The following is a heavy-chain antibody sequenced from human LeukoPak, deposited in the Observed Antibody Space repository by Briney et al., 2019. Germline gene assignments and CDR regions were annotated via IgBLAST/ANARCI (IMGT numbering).Heavy chain of an antibody. Sequence: GVSLRLSCAASGLTFSSYWMTWVRQAPGKGLEWVANIKDDGSERNYMDSVKGRFTISRDNGKNLLHLQMNSRRADDSAVYFCAGGRGWTSDYWGQGTLVTVSS. CDR3: AGGRGWTSDY. CDR1: GLTFSSYW. D-gene: IGHD6-19*01. CDR2: IKDDGSER. V-gene: IGHV3-7*03. J-gene: IGHJ4*02.